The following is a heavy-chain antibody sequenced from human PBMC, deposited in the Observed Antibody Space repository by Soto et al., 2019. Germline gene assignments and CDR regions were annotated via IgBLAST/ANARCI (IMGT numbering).Heavy chain of an antibody. V-gene: IGHV1-18*01. CDR3: ARDPQSTIVVAGTSRLYYYYYGIDV. J-gene: IGHJ6*01. CDR2: ISAYNGNT. D-gene: IGHD6-19*01. Sequence: VKGSCKASGYTYTGYGVSRVLQDTGQGLEWMGWISAYNGNTNYAQKLQGRVTMTTDTSTSAAYMELRSLRSDDTAVYYCARDPQSTIVVAGTSRLYYYYYGIDVWGEGTTVTVSS. CDR1: GYTYTGYG.